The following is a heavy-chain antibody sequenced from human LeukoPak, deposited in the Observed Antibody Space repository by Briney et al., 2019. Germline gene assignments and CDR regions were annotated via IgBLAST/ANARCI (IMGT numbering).Heavy chain of an antibody. CDR1: EFTFSDYY. V-gene: IGHV3-11*01. J-gene: IGHJ4*02. CDR2: ISSNGSNI. CDR3: ARVDSCDYNSYYFDY. Sequence: GGSLKLSCAASEFTFSDYYISWIRQAPGKGLEWVAYISSNGSNIHYADALKGRFTISTNNAKNSMYLQMNSLRAEDTAVYYCARVDSCDYNSYYFDYWGQGTLVTVSS. D-gene: IGHD3-22*01.